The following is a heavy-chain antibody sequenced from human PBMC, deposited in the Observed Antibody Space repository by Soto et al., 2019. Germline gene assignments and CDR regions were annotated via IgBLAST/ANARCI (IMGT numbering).Heavy chain of an antibody. J-gene: IGHJ5*02. D-gene: IGHD1-20*01. CDR3: AGIQNNWFDP. CDR1: RFTFPSSW. V-gene: IGHV3-7*01. Sequence: EVQLVESGGGLVQPGGSLRLSCAVSRFTFPSSWMGWVRQAPGKGLEWVANIKQDGSEAYYLDSVKGRFTISRDNAWTSLYLQMNSLSADDTAVYYCAGIQNNWFDPWGQGTLVTVAS. CDR2: IKQDGSEA.